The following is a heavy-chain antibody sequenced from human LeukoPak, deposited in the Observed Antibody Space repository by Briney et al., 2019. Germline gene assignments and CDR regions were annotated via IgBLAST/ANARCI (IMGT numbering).Heavy chain of an antibody. CDR1: GGSFSGYY. D-gene: IGHD2-21*02. J-gene: IGHJ4*02. Sequence: SETLSLTCAVYGGSFSGYYWSWIRQPSGKGLEWIGEINHSGSTNYNPSLKSRVTISVDTSKNQFSLKLSSVTAADTAVYYCARGAGDHGGDYWGQGTLVTVSS. CDR2: INHSGST. V-gene: IGHV4-34*01. CDR3: ARGAGDHGGDY.